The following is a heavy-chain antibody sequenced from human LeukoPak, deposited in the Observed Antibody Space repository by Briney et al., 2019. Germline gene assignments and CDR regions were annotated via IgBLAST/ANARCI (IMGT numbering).Heavy chain of an antibody. CDR3: AREIRGWFGL. Sequence: PGGSLRLSCAASGFTFTTFWMTWVRQPPGKGLEWAANIKQDGSDKYYVDSVRGRFTISRDNAQNSLYLQMNSLRAEDTAVYYCAREIRGWFGLWGQGTLVTVSS. V-gene: IGHV3-7*01. CDR2: IKQDGSDK. D-gene: IGHD3-10*01. CDR1: GFTFTTFW. J-gene: IGHJ5*02.